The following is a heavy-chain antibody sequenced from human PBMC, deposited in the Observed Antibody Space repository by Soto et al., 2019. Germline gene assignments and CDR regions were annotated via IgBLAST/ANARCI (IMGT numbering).Heavy chain of an antibody. CDR2: IWNDGVDK. V-gene: IGHV3-33*01. CDR1: GFTFSSYA. J-gene: IGHJ4*02. D-gene: IGHD4-4*01. CDR3: ARGSGAYSSCPDY. Sequence: QVQLVESGGGVVQPGKSLRLSCAASGFTFSSYAMHWVRQAPGKGLEWVIIIWNDGVDKSYADSVKGRFTISRDNSKNTLFLQMNSLSAEDTAVYYCARGSGAYSSCPDYWGQGTLVTVSS.